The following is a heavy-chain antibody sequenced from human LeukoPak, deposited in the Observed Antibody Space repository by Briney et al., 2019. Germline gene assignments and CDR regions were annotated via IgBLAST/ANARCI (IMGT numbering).Heavy chain of an antibody. CDR2: ISSSSSYI. V-gene: IGHV3-21*01. D-gene: IGHD2-15*01. Sequence: GGSLRLSCAASGLTFSNYNMNWVRQAPGKGLERVSSISSSSSYIYYADSVKGRFTISRDNAKNSLYLQMNSLRAEDTAVYYCASDNGGYCSGGSCSYYFDYWGQGTLVTVSS. CDR1: GLTFSNYN. CDR3: ASDNGGYCSGGSCSYYFDY. J-gene: IGHJ4*02.